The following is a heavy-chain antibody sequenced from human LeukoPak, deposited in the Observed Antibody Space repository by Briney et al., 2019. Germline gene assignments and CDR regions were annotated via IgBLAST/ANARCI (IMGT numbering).Heavy chain of an antibody. D-gene: IGHD3-3*01. CDR3: ARVGASYYDFWSGYYPHYYYYYYMDV. Sequence: SVKVSCKASGGTFSSYAISWVRQAPGQGLEWMGGIIPIFGTANYAQKFQGRVTITADESTSTAYMELSSLRSEDTAVYYCARVGASYYDFWSGYYPHYYYYYYMDVWDKGTTVTVSS. CDR1: GGTFSSYA. CDR2: IIPIFGTA. V-gene: IGHV1-69*13. J-gene: IGHJ6*03.